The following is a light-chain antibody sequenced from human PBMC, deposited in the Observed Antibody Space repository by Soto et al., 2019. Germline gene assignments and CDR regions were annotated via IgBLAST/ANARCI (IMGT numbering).Light chain of an antibody. V-gene: IGKV3-20*01. CDR2: GAS. CDR3: QQYGSSVIT. J-gene: IGKJ5*01. CDR1: QSVSSSY. Sequence: EIVLTQAPGTLLLSPGERATLACRASQSVSSSYLAWYQQKPGQAPRLLIYGASSRATGIPDRFSGSGSGTDFTLTISRLEPEDFAVYYCQQYGSSVITFGQGTRLEIK.